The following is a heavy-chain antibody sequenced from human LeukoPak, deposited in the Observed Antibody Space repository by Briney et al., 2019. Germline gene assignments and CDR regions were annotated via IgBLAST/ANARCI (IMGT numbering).Heavy chain of an antibody. CDR1: GFTFSTYW. D-gene: IGHD6-13*01. CDR3: ARAGPGIAAY. CDR2: IKPDGSQI. V-gene: IGHV3-7*01. J-gene: IGHJ4*02. Sequence: PGGSLRLSCAASGFTFSTYWMTWVRQAPGKGLEWVANIKPDGSQIYYADSVKGRFTISRDNAKNSLYLQMNSLRAEDTAVYYCARAGPGIAAYWGQGTLVTVSS.